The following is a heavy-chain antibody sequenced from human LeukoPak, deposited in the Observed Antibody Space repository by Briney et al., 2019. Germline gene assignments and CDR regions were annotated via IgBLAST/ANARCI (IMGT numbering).Heavy chain of an antibody. Sequence: PGGSLRLSCAASGFTFSSYAMSWVRQAPGKGLEWVSAISGSGGSTYYADSVKGRFTISRDNAKNSLFLQMNSLRTEDTALYYCAKGPHYYGSGSLYNFDYWGQGTLVTVSS. CDR1: GFTFSSYA. V-gene: IGHV3-23*01. D-gene: IGHD3-10*01. CDR2: ISGSGGST. J-gene: IGHJ4*02. CDR3: AKGPHYYGSGSLYNFDY.